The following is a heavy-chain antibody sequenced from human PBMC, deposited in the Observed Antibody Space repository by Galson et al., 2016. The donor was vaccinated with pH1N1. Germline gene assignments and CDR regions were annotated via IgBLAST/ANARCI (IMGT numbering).Heavy chain of an antibody. Sequence: SLRLSCAASGFIFSDYTMSWVRQAPGKGLEWVSSIRSSSSYIFYANLLKGRFTISRDDSQNSLYLQMDRLRAEDTAVYYCARSKGVFPDGADFWGQGTLVTVSS. J-gene: IGHJ4*02. V-gene: IGHV3-21*06. CDR3: ARSKGVFPDGADF. CDR2: IRSSSSYI. D-gene: IGHD2-8*01. CDR1: GFIFSDYT.